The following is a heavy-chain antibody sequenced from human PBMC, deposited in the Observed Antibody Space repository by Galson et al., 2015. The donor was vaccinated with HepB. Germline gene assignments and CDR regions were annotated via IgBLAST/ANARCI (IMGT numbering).Heavy chain of an antibody. V-gene: IGHV3-9*01. D-gene: IGHD2-21*01. Sequence: SLRLSCAASGLTFDDYAMHWVRQAPGKGLEWVPGISWNGGSICYADSVKGRFTISRDNAKNSLYVLMNSLRPEDTALSYCVKGSGDCYYYFYMDVWGKGTTVTVS. CDR2: ISWNGGSI. CDR3: VKGSGDCYYYFYMDV. CDR1: GLTFDDYA. J-gene: IGHJ6*03.